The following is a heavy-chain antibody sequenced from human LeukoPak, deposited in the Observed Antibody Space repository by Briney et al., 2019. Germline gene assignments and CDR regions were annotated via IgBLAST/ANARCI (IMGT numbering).Heavy chain of an antibody. CDR2: ISAYNGNT. D-gene: IGHD2-15*01. CDR1: GYTFTSYG. Sequence: ASVKVSCKASGYTFTSYGISWVRQAPGQGLEWMGWISAYNGNTNYAQKFQGRVTMTTDTSTSTACMELRSLRSDDTAVYYCARGGSYCSGGRCFFDYWGQGNLVTVSS. V-gene: IGHV1-18*01. CDR3: ARGGSYCSGGRCFFDY. J-gene: IGHJ4*02.